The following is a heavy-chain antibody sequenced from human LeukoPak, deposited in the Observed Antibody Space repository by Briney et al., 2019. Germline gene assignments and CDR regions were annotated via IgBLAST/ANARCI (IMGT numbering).Heavy chain of an antibody. V-gene: IGHV3-64D*06. CDR2: ISSNGGST. J-gene: IGHJ4*02. Sequence: GGSLRLSCSASGFTFSSYAMHWVRQAPGKGLEYVSAISSNGGSTYYADSVKGRFTISRDNSKNTLYLRMSSLRAEDTAVCYCVKENTAMVFVYWGQGTLVTVSS. D-gene: IGHD5-18*01. CDR1: GFTFSSYA. CDR3: VKENTAMVFVY.